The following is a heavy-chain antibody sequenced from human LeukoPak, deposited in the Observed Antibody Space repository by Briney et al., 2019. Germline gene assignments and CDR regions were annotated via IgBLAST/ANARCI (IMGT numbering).Heavy chain of an antibody. Sequence: SETLSLTCTVSGGSISSSSYYWGWIRQPPGKGLEWIGGIYYSGSTYYNPSLKSRVTISVDTSKNQFSLKLSSVTAADTAVYYCARDIAAAGPYYFDYWGQGTLVTVSS. CDR1: GGSISSSSYY. D-gene: IGHD6-13*01. CDR2: IYYSGST. J-gene: IGHJ4*02. V-gene: IGHV4-39*07. CDR3: ARDIAAAGPYYFDY.